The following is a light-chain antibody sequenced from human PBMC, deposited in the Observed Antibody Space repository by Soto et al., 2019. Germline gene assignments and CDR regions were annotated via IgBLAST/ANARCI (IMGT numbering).Light chain of an antibody. CDR2: EVS. V-gene: IGLV2-14*01. Sequence: QSALTQPASVSGSPGQSITISCTGTSSDVGGYNYVSWYQQHPGKAPKLMIYEVSNRPSGVSNRVSGSKSGNTASLTISGLQAEDEADYYCSSYTSSSFLVFGGGTQLTVL. CDR1: SSDVGGYNY. CDR3: SSYTSSSFLV. J-gene: IGLJ3*02.